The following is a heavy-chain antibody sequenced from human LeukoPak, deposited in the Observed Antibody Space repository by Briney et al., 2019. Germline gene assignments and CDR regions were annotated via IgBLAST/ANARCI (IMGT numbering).Heavy chain of an antibody. J-gene: IGHJ5*02. CDR2: INPSGGST. Sequence: ASVKVSCKASGYAFTSYYTHWVRQAPGQGLEWMGIINPSGGSTSYAQKFQGRVTMTRDTSTSTVYMELSSLRSEDTAVCYCARGVVVAARPYNWFDPWGQGTLVTVSS. V-gene: IGHV1-46*01. CDR3: ARGVVVAARPYNWFDP. D-gene: IGHD2-15*01. CDR1: GYAFTSYY.